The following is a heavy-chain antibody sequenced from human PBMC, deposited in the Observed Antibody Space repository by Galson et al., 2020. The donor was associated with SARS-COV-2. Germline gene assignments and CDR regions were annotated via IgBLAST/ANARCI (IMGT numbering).Heavy chain of an antibody. J-gene: IGHJ3*02. Sequence: PGGSLRLSCAASGFTFSSYWMSWVRQAPGKGLEWVANIKQDGSEKYYVDSVKGRFTISRDNAKNSLYLQMNSLRAEDTAVYYCSRREGTMVRGVIPSDAFDIWGQGTMVTVSS. CDR3: SRREGTMVRGVIPSDAFDI. CDR1: GFTFSSYW. V-gene: IGHV3-7*01. CDR2: IKQDGSEK. D-gene: IGHD3-10*01.